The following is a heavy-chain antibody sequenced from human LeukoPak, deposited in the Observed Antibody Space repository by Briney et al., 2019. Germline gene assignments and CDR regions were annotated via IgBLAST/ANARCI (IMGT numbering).Heavy chain of an antibody. Sequence: PGGSLRLSCAASGFTFSTYSMNWVRQAPGKGLEWVSSISSLGTYIYYADSLKGRFTISRDNAKNSLYLQMNSLRAEDTAVYYCAKSSGQPYYFDYWGQGTLVTVSS. CDR2: ISSLGTYI. V-gene: IGHV3-21*01. CDR3: AKSSGQPYYFDY. J-gene: IGHJ4*02. CDR1: GFTFSTYS. D-gene: IGHD2-8*02.